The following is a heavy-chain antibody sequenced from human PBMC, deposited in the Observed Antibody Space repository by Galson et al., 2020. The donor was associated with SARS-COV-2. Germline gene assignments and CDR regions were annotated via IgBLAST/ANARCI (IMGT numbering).Heavy chain of an antibody. J-gene: IGHJ4*02. V-gene: IGHV1-69*13. CDR3: ARRGALGDGYNHDY. CDR2: ILPFFAST. CDR1: GGNFGNFA. D-gene: IGHD5-12*01. Sequence: SVTVSCKASGGNFGNFAFSWVRLAPGQGLEWLGDILPFFASTHYAQKFPGRVTITADESTSTVYMEVSSLRSEDTAVYYCARRGALGDGYNHDYWGQGTLVTVSS.